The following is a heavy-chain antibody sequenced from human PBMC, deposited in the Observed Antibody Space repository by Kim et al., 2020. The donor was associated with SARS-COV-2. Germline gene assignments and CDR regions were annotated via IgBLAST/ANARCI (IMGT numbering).Heavy chain of an antibody. J-gene: IGHJ4*02. D-gene: IGHD1-20*01. CDR3: ARDLRITGTTG. V-gene: IGHV3-21*01. CDR2: ISSSSSYI. Sequence: GGSLRLSCAASGFTFSSYSMNWVRQAPGKGLEWVSSISSSSSYIYYADSVKGRFTISRDNAKNSLYLQMNSLRAEDTAVYYCARDLRITGTTGWGQGTLVTVSS. CDR1: GFTFSSYS.